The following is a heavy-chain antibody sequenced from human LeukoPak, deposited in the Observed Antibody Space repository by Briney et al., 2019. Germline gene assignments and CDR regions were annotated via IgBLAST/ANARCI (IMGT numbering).Heavy chain of an antibody. Sequence: ETLSLTCAVYGGSLSGYYWSWIRQPPGKGLEWIGEINHSGSTNYNPSLKSRVTISVDTSKNQFSLKLSSVTAADTAVYYCARGRTSGLWYFDLWGRGTLVTVSS. CDR2: INHSGST. V-gene: IGHV4-34*01. CDR1: GGSLSGYY. D-gene: IGHD3-3*01. J-gene: IGHJ2*01. CDR3: ARGRTSGLWYFDL.